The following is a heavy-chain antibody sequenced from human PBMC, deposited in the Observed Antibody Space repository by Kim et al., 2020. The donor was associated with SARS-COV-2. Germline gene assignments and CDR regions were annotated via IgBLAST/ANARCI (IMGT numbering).Heavy chain of an antibody. CDR3: ARESHPYYYYGMDV. CDR2: INTNTGNP. V-gene: IGHV7-4-1*02. Sequence: ASVKVSCKASGYTFTSYAMNWVRQAPGQGLEWMGWINTNTGNPTYAQGFTGRFVFSLDTSVSTAYLQISSLKAEDTAVYYCARESHPYYYYGMDVWGQGTTVTVSS. CDR1: GYTFTSYA. J-gene: IGHJ6*02.